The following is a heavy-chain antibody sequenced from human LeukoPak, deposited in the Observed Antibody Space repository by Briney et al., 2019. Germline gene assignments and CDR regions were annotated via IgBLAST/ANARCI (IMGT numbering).Heavy chain of an antibody. CDR3: ARSQATAMVSDY. V-gene: IGHV4-39*01. CDR1: GGSISSSSYY. J-gene: IGHJ4*02. D-gene: IGHD2-2*01. Sequence: PSETLSLTCTVSGGSISSSSYYWGWIRQPPGKGLEWIASIYYSGSTYYNPSLKSRVTISVDTSKNQFSLKLNSVTAADTAVYYCARSQATAMVSDYWGQGTLVTVSS. CDR2: IYYSGST.